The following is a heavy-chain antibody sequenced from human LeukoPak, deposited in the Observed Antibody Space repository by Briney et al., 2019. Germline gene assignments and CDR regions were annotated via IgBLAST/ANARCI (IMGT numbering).Heavy chain of an antibody. D-gene: IGHD1-1*01. V-gene: IGHV1-2*02. J-gene: IGHJ4*02. CDR1: GYTVTGYY. CDR3: ARSRYNWKPWDY. Sequence: ASVKVSCKASGYTVTGYYMHWVRQAPGQGLEWMGWINPNSGGTNYAQKFQGRVTMTRDTSISTAYMELSRLRSDDTAVYYCARSRYNWKPWDYWGQGTLVTVSS. CDR2: INPNSGGT.